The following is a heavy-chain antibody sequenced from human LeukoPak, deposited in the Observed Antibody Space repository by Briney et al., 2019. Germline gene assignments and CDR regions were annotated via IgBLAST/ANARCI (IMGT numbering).Heavy chain of an antibody. CDR1: GFTFSSYS. D-gene: IGHD6-13*01. Sequence: GGSLRLSCAASGFTFSSYSMNWVRQAPGKGLEWVSSISSSSSYIYYADSVKGRFTISRDNAKNSLYLQMNSLRAEDTAVYYCARDLIAAAGMFEGEFDYWGQGTLVTVSS. J-gene: IGHJ4*02. V-gene: IGHV3-21*01. CDR2: ISSSSSYI. CDR3: ARDLIAAAGMFEGEFDY.